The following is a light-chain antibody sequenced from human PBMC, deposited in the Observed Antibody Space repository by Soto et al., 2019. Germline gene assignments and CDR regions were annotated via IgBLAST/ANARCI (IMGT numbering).Light chain of an antibody. Sequence: SYELTQPPSVSVAPGETARISCGGNNVGSRSVHWYQQKPGQAPFLVIYYDSDRPSGIPERFSGSNSGNTATLIISRVEAVDEADYYCQVWEATGDQVVFGGGTPLTVL. V-gene: IGLV3-21*01. CDR3: QVWEATGDQVV. CDR2: YDS. CDR1: NVGSRS. J-gene: IGLJ2*01.